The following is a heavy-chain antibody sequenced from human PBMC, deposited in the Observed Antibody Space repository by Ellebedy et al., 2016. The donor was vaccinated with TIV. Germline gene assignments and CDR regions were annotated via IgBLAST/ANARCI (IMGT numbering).Heavy chain of an antibody. Sequence: GGSLRLSCAAAGVTFSSYAMSWVRQAPGKGLEWVSAISGSGGSTYYADSRKGRFTISRDNSKNTLYLQMNSLRAEDKAVYYCAIDRGGSGSFPGFYYYYGMDVWGQGTTVTVSS. CDR2: ISGSGGST. CDR3: AIDRGGSGSFPGFYYYYGMDV. D-gene: IGHD1-26*01. V-gene: IGHV3-23*01. J-gene: IGHJ6*02. CDR1: GVTFSSYA.